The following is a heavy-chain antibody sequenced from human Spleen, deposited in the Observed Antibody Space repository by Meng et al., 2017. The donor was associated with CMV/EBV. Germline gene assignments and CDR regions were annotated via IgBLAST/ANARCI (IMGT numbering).Heavy chain of an antibody. CDR2: IYHSGTT. V-gene: IGHV4-4*02. Sequence: GSISTSNWWSWVRQSPGKGLEWIGDIYHSGTTNFNPSLKSRVTISLDKSKNQFSLKLTSVTAADTAVYYCARSLRFLEYLSEYYFDCWGQGTLVTSPQ. J-gene: IGHJ4*02. CDR1: GSISTSNW. CDR3: ARSLRFLEYLSEYYFDC. D-gene: IGHD3-3*01.